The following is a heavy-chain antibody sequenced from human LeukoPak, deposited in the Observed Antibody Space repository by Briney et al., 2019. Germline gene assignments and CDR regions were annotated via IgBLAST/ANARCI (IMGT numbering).Heavy chain of an antibody. J-gene: IGHJ4*02. D-gene: IGHD3-22*01. CDR3: ARDLYYYDSSGYYG. CDR2: INPNSGGT. V-gene: IGHV1-2*04. CDR1: GYTFTGYY. Sequence: GGLVKVSCKASGYTFTGYYMHWVRQAPGQGLEWMGWINPNSGGTNYAQKFQGWVTMTRDTSISTAYMELSRLRSEDTAVYYCARDLYYYDSSGYYGWGQGTLVTVSS.